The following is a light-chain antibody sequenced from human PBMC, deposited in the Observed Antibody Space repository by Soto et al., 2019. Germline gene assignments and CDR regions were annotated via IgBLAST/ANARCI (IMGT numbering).Light chain of an antibody. CDR2: KAS. Sequence: DIQMTQSPSTLSASVGDRVTITCRASQSVDVWLAWFQQKPGKAPKVLIHKASSLDSGVQSRFSGSGSGTEFTLTITSRQPDDFATYYCQHYSASSPWTFGQGTKVEIK. CDR3: QHYSASSPWT. CDR1: QSVDVW. V-gene: IGKV1-5*03. J-gene: IGKJ1*01.